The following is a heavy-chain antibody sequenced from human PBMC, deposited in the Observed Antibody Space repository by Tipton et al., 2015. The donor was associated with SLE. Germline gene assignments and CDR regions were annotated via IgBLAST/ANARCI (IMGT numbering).Heavy chain of an antibody. CDR1: GFTFSSYG. D-gene: IGHD6-13*01. J-gene: IGHJ6*02. Sequence: SLRLSCAASGFTFSSYGMHWVRQAPGSGLEWVTVIWYDGTNANYADSVKGRFTISRDNSKNTLYLQMNSLRDEDTAVYFCARVIAAPPYGMDVWGQGTTATVSS. V-gene: IGHV3-33*01. CDR2: IWYDGTNA. CDR3: ARVIAAPPYGMDV.